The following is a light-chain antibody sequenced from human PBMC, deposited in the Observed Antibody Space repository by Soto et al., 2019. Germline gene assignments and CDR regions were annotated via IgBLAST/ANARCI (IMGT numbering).Light chain of an antibody. CDR3: SSYAGSNNFV. CDR1: SSDVGGYNY. CDR2: EVS. J-gene: IGLJ1*01. V-gene: IGLV2-8*01. Sequence: VLAQPPSASGSPGQSVTISCTGTSSDVGGYNYVSWYQQHPGKAPKLMIYEVSKRPSGVPDRFSGSKSGNTASLTVSGLQAEDEADYYCSSYAGSNNFVFGTGTKVTVL.